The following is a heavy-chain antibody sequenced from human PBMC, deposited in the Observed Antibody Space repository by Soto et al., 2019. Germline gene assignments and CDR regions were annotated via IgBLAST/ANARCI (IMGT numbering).Heavy chain of an antibody. CDR2: IRTKPYGGTT. D-gene: IGHD3-22*01. Sequence: GGSLRLSCTASGFPFGDCAMSWFRQAPGKGLEWVGFIRTKPYGGTTGYAASVKDRFTISRDDSKSIAYLQMNSLKTEDTAVYYCTRPYYYDSTGYQSYCGQRTLVTGS. CDR3: TRPYYYDSTGYQSY. CDR1: GFPFGDCA. V-gene: IGHV3-49*03. J-gene: IGHJ4*02.